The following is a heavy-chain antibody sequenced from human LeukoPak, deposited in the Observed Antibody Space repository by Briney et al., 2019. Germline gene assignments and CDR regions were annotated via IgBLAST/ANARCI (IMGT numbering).Heavy chain of an antibody. CDR3: ATRGCSYEWDY. V-gene: IGHV4-39*07. CDR2: IYYSGST. CDR1: GGSISSSSYY. J-gene: IGHJ4*02. D-gene: IGHD5-18*01. Sequence: SETLSLTCTVSGGSISSSSYYWGWIRQPPGKGLEWIGSIYYSGSTYYNPSLKSRVTISVDTSKNQFSLKLSSVTAADTAVYYCATRGCSYEWDYWGQGTLVTVSS.